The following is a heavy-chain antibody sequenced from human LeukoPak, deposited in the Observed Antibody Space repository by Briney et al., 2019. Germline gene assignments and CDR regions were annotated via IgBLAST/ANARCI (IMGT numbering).Heavy chain of an antibody. D-gene: IGHD3-10*01. CDR1: GYTFTSNY. CDR3: ARVRPITMVRGVMSFYY. J-gene: IGHJ4*02. CDR2: ISPSGGST. V-gene: IGHV1-46*01. Sequence: GASVKVSCKAFGYTFTSNYMHWVRQAPGQGPEWMGVISPSGGSTTYAQKFQGRVTLTRDMSTSTDYLELSSLRSEDTAVYYCARVRPITMVRGVMSFYYWGQGTLVTV.